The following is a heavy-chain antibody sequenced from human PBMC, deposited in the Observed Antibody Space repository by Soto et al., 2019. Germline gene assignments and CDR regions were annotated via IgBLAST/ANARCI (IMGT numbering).Heavy chain of an antibody. CDR1: GFTFSAFS. CDR3: ARDRPVDY. Sequence: GGSLRLSCAGSGFTFSAFSMNWVRQAPGKGLEWISYIIGSSSTIYYADSVKGRFSISRDNAKNSVYLQMNNLRHEDTAVYYCARDRPVDYWGQGTPVTVSS. V-gene: IGHV3-48*02. CDR2: IIGSSSTI. J-gene: IGHJ4*02.